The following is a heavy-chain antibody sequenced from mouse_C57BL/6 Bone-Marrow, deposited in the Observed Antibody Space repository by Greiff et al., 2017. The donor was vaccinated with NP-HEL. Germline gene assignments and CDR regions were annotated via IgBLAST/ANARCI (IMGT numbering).Heavy chain of an antibody. J-gene: IGHJ1*03. V-gene: IGHV1-18*01. Sequence: EVQLVESGPELVKPGASVKIPCKASGYTFTDYNMDWVKQSHGKSLEWIGDINPNNGGTIYNQKFKGKATLTVDKSSSTAYMELRSLTSEDTAVYYCARRYYGSSPYWYFDVWGTGTTVTVSS. CDR1: GYTFTDYN. D-gene: IGHD1-1*01. CDR3: ARRYYGSSPYWYFDV. CDR2: INPNNGGT.